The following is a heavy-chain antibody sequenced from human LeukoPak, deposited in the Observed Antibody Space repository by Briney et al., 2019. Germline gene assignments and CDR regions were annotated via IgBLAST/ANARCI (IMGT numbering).Heavy chain of an antibody. Sequence: KPSETLSLTCTVSGGSISSYYWSWIRQPAGKGLEWIGRIYTSGSTNYNPSLKSRVTMSVDTSKNQFSLKLSSVTAADTAVYYCARDLGYCSSTSCHTWFDPWGQGTLVTVSS. D-gene: IGHD2-2*01. J-gene: IGHJ5*02. CDR3: ARDLGYCSSTSCHTWFDP. CDR1: GGSISSYY. V-gene: IGHV4-4*07. CDR2: IYTSGST.